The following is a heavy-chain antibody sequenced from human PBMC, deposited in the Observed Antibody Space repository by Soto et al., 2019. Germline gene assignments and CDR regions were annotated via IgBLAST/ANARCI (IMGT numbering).Heavy chain of an antibody. CDR2: ISHDGSNQ. D-gene: IGHD6-25*01. V-gene: IGHV3-30*18. CDR1: GFTLRTSG. CDR3: AKDSSAAFDY. J-gene: IGHJ4*02. Sequence: GGSLRLSCVASGFTLRTSGMHWVRQAPSKGLEWVAVISHDGSNQFYAESVKGRFTISRDNSKNMLYLQMNSLRADDSAVYFCAKDSSAAFDYWGQGTVVTVSA.